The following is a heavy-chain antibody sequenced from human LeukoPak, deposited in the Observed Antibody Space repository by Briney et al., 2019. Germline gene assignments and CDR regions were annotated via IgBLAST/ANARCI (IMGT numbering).Heavy chain of an antibody. Sequence: HGESPKISCKGSGYSFTSYWIGWVRQMPGKGLEWMGIIYPGDSDTRYSPSFQGQVTISADKSISTAYLHWSSLKASDTAMYYCARRGSVTTTIGDAFDIWGQGTMVTVSS. CDR2: IYPGDSDT. D-gene: IGHD4-17*01. V-gene: IGHV5-51*01. CDR3: ARRGSVTTTIGDAFDI. J-gene: IGHJ3*02. CDR1: GYSFTSYW.